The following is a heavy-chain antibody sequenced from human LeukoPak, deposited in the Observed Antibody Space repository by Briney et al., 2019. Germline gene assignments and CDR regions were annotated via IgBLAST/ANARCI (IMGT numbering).Heavy chain of an antibody. CDR3: ARENRNNWFDP. J-gene: IGHJ5*02. CDR1: GFTFSSYG. CDR2: ISSSSSYI. Sequence: PGGSLRLSCAASGFTFSSYGMIWVRQAPGKGLESLSSISSSSSYIYFADSVKGRFTISRDNAKNSLYLQMNSLRAEDTAVYYCARENRNNWFDPWGQGTLVTVSS. V-gene: IGHV3-21*01.